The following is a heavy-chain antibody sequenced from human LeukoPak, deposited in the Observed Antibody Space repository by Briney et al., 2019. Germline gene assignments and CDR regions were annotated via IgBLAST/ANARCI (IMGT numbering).Heavy chain of an antibody. D-gene: IGHD2-15*01. Sequence: ASVKVSWKASGYTFTSYDINWVRQATGQGLEWMGWMNPNSGNTGYAQKFQGRVTMTRNTSISTAYMELSSLRSEDTAVYYCARVRASKYCSGGSCHYYYYGMDVWGQGTTVTVSS. J-gene: IGHJ6*02. V-gene: IGHV1-8*01. CDR3: ARVRASKYCSGGSCHYYYYGMDV. CDR1: GYTFTSYD. CDR2: MNPNSGNT.